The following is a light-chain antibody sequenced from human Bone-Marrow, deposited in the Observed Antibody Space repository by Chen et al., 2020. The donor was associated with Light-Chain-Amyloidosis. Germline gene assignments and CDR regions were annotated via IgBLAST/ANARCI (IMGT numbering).Light chain of an antibody. V-gene: IGLV2-11*01. CDR3: QVWDRSSDRPV. CDR2: DVI. Sequence: QSALTQPRSVSGSPGQSVTISCSGTSSDVGGYNYVSWYLQHPGKAPKLIIYDVIKRPSGIPERLSGYNSGNTATLTISRVEAGDEADYYCQVWDRSSDRPVFGGGTKLTVL. J-gene: IGLJ3*02. CDR1: SSDVGGYNY.